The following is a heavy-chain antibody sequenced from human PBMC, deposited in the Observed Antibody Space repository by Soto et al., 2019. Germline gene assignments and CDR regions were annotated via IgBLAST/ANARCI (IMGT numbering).Heavy chain of an antibody. CDR3: AKDSYGYDSSGYYAQLDY. CDR1: GFTFSTYW. CDR2: IKQDGSEK. V-gene: IGHV3-7*05. Sequence: GGSLRLSCAGSGFTFSTYWMGWVRQAPGKGLEWVANIKQDGSEKSYVDSVKGRFSISRDNAKNSLYLQMNSLRADDTAVYYCAKDSYGYDSSGYYAQLDYWGQGTLVTVSS. D-gene: IGHD3-22*01. J-gene: IGHJ4*02.